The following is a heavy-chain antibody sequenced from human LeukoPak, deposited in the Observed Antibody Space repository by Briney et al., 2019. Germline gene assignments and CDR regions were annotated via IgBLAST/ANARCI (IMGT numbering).Heavy chain of an antibody. CDR2: IYYSGST. D-gene: IGHD3-22*01. V-gene: IGHV4-61*05. CDR3: ARIPWWDDSSALGPYYYYYYMDV. Sequence: PSETLSLTCTVSGGSISSSSYYWGWIRQPPGKGLEWIGYIYYSGSTNYNPSLKSRVTISVDTSKNQFSLKLSSVTAADTAVYYCARIPWWDDSSALGPYYYYYYMDVWGKGTTVTVSS. CDR1: GGSISSSSYY. J-gene: IGHJ6*03.